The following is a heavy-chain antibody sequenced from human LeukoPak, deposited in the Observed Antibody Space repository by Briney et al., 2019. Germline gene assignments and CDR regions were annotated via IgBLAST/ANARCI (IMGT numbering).Heavy chain of an antibody. CDR3: AASGLNYGIDY. D-gene: IGHD4-17*01. CDR2: INHSGST. V-gene: IGHV4-4*02. Sequence: PSGTLSLTCAVSNGSISSSNWWSWVRQPPGKGLEWIGEINHSGSTNYNPSLKSRVTISGDASKRQFFLKLNSVTVADTAVYYCAASGLNYGIDYWGQGTLVTVSS. CDR1: NGSISSSNW. J-gene: IGHJ4*02.